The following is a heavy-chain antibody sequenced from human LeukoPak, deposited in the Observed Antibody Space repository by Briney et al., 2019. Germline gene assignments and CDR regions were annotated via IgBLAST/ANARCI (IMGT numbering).Heavy chain of an antibody. CDR3: ARGGRLDIVVVTVLIN. Sequence: SETLSLTCVVSGGSIITNDYYWGWIRQPPGKGLEWIGSIYHSGSTYYNPSLKSRVTISVDTSKNQFSLKLSSVTAADTAVYYCARGGRLDIVVVTVLINWGQGTLVTVSS. D-gene: IGHD2-21*02. CDR2: IYHSGST. CDR1: GGSIITNDYY. V-gene: IGHV4-39*07. J-gene: IGHJ4*02.